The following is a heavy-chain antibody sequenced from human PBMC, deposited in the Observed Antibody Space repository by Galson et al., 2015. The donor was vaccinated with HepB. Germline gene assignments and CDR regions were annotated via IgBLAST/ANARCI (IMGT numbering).Heavy chain of an antibody. CDR2: ICPRDSDT. D-gene: IGHD1-7*01. CDR1: GYRFTDYW. CDR3: ARFGDWNSVH. Sequence: QSGAEVKKPGESLKISCEVSGYRFTDYWIGWVRQKAGKGLEWMGIICPRDSDTRISPSFQCQVTISDDKTTSTTFLQWSSLKASDTAVYYCARFGDWNSVHWGQGTLVTVSS. V-gene: IGHV5-51*03. J-gene: IGHJ4*02.